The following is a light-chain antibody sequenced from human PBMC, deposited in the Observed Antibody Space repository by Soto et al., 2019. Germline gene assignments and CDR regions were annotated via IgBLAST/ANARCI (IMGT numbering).Light chain of an antibody. Sequence: EIVLTQSPATLSLSPGERATLSCRASQSVNSFLAWYQQKPGQAPRLLIYVTSNRATDIPARFSGSGSGTDFTLTISSLEPEDFAVYYCQQRSNRLLTFGGGTKVEMK. CDR1: QSVNSF. CDR3: QQRSNRLLT. J-gene: IGKJ4*01. V-gene: IGKV3-11*01. CDR2: VTS.